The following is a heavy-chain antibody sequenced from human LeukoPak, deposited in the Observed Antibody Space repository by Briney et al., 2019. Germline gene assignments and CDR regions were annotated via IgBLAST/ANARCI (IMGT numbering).Heavy chain of an antibody. J-gene: IGHJ4*02. CDR2: ISSRSTYI. Sequence: GGSLRLSCLTSGFTFSSYSMNWVRQAPGKGLEWVSSISSRSTYISYAVSVKGRFTISRDNAKNSLYLQMNSLSAEDTAVYYCARDLGSAGATFDYWGQGTLVTVSS. CDR3: ARDLGSAGATFDY. V-gene: IGHV3-21*01. CDR1: GFTFSSYS. D-gene: IGHD2-8*02.